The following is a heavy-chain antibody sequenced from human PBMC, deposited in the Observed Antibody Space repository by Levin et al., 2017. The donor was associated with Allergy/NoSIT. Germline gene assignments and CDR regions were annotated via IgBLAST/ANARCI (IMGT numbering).Heavy chain of an antibody. CDR2: IYWNDNK. D-gene: IGHD3-10*01. V-gene: IGHV2-5*01. Sequence: SGPTLVKPTQNLTLTCSFSGFSLSTNGVGVGWIRQPPGKALEWLALIYWNDNKRYNPSLKSRLTITKGTSKNQVVLTMTNMDRVDTATYYCTHSRSLGMIIDYWGQGTLVTVSS. J-gene: IGHJ4*02. CDR3: THSRSLGMIIDY. CDR1: GFSLSTNGVG.